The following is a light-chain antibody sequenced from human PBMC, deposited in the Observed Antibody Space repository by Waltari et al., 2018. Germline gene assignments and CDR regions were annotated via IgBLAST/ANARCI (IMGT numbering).Light chain of an antibody. V-gene: IGLV2-14*03. J-gene: IGLJ1*01. CDR1: SNDIGGYNY. Sequence: QSDLTQPASVSASPGQSITISCTGTSNDIGGYNYVSWYQQHPGRAPKLMLYDVANRPSGVSNRFSGSKSGNTASLTISGLQAEDEADYYCSSYRRNSTLVFGTGTKVTVL. CDR2: DVA. CDR3: SSYRRNSTLV.